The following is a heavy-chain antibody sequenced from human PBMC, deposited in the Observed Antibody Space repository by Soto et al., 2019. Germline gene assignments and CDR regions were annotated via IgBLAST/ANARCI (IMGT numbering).Heavy chain of an antibody. D-gene: IGHD3-16*02. CDR1: GGSISSGGYY. J-gene: IGHJ4*02. CDR2: IYYSGST. CDR3: AGSDHDYVGWSYRRHVFDY. Sequence: SETLSLTCTVSGGSISSGGYYWSWIRQHPGKGLEWIGYIYYSGSTYYNPSLKSRVTISVDTSKNQFSLTLSSVTAAATAVYYCAGSDHDYVGWSYRRHVFDYWGQVTLVTVSS. V-gene: IGHV4-31*03.